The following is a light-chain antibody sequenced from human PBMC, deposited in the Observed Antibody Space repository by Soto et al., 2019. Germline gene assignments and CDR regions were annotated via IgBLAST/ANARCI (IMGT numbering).Light chain of an antibody. CDR2: DAS. J-gene: IGKJ4*01. CDR3: QQFSSYPLT. CDR1: QTVRNNY. V-gene: IGKV3-20*01. Sequence: EFVLTQSPGTLSLSPGERATLSCRASQTVRNNYLAWYQQKPGQAPRLLIYDASNRATGIPARFSGSGSGTDFTLTISRLEPEDFAVYYCQQFSSYPLTFGGGTKVDNK.